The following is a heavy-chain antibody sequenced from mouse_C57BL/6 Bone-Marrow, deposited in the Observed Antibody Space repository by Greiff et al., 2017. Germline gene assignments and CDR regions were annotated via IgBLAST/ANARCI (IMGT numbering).Heavy chain of an antibody. Sequence: EVQLVESGGGLVKPGGSLKLSCAASGFTFSDYGMHWVRQAPEKGLEWVAYISSGSSTIYYADTVKGRFTISRDNAKNTLFLQMTSLRSEDTAMYYCARPPTTVEPWFAYWGQGTLVTVSA. V-gene: IGHV5-17*01. CDR1: GFTFSDYG. J-gene: IGHJ3*01. CDR3: ARPPTTVEPWFAY. CDR2: ISSGSSTI. D-gene: IGHD1-1*01.